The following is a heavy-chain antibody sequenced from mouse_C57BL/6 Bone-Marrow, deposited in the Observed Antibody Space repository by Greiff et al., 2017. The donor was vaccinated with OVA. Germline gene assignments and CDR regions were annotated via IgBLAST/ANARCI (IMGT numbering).Heavy chain of an antibody. J-gene: IGHJ1*03. CDR3: ARNTTVVAHWYFDV. Sequence: EVQLQQSGPGLVKPSQSLSLTCSVTGYSITSGYYWNWIRQFPGNKLEWMGYISYDGSNNYNPSLKNRISLTRDTSKNQFYLKLNSVTTEDTATYYCARNTTVVAHWYFDVWGTGTTVTVSS. CDR1: GYSITSGYY. D-gene: IGHD1-1*01. CDR2: ISYDGSN. V-gene: IGHV3-6*01.